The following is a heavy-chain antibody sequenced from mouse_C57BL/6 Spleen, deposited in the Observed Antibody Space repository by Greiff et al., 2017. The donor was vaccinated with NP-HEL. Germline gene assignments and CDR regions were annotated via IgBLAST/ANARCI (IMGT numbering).Heavy chain of an antibody. D-gene: IGHD1-1*01. J-gene: IGHJ2*01. CDR1: GYAFSSSW. CDR2: IYPGDGDT. V-gene: IGHV1-82*01. Sequence: VKVVESGPELVKPGASVKISCKASGYAFSSSWMNWVKQRPGKGLEWIGRIYPGDGDTNYNGKFKGKATLTADKSSSTAYMQLSSLTSEDSAVYFCAKAIYYYFDYWGQGTTLTVSS. CDR3: AKAIYYYFDY.